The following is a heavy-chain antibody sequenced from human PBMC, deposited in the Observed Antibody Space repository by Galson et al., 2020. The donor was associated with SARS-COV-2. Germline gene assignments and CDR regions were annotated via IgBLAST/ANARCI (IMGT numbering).Heavy chain of an antibody. CDR3: ASQRWPDVFDM. V-gene: IGHV4-59*01. Sequence: SETLSLTCTVSGVSISTYYWSWIRQSPGKGLAWIGYIYDNGRPNYNPSLKSRVTISLDTSKNQFSLKLSSVTAADTALYYCASQRWPDVFDMWGQGTMVTVSS. J-gene: IGHJ3*02. CDR2: IYDNGRP. CDR1: GVSISTYY.